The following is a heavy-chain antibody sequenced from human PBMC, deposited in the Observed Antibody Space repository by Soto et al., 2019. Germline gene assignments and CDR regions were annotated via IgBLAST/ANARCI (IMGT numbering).Heavy chain of an antibody. CDR2: IIPIFGIA. Sequence: QVQLVQSGAEVKKPGSSVKVSCKASGGTFSRYSITWVRQAPGHGLEWIGRIIPIFGIASYAQKFQGRVTIPAHECTGTVYIELSSLRSADTAMSDCAREERDRESGLFPAAIDGMDVWGQGTPVTVSS. CDR1: GGTFSRYS. D-gene: IGHD2-2*01. V-gene: IGHV1-69*08. J-gene: IGHJ6*02. CDR3: AREERDRESGLFPAAIDGMDV.